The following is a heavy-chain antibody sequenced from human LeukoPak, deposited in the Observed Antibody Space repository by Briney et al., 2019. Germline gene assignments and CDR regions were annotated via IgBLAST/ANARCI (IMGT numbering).Heavy chain of an antibody. D-gene: IGHD5-24*01. J-gene: IGHJ6*03. V-gene: IGHV3-9*01. Sequence: GGSLRLSCAASGFTFDDYAMHWVRQAPGKGLEWVSGISWNSGSIGYADSVKGRFTISRDNAKNSLYLQMNSLRAEDTAVYYCARDATRDGYNQHYYYYMDVWGKGTTVTVSS. CDR3: ARDATRDGYNQHYYYYMDV. CDR1: GFTFDDYA. CDR2: ISWNSGSI.